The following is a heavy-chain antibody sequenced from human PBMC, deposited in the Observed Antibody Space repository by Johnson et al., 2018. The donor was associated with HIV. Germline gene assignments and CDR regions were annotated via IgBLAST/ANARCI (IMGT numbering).Heavy chain of an antibody. CDR1: GFTFSSYD. D-gene: IGHD5-12*01. CDR3: AKDGGGGYDRAFDI. J-gene: IGHJ3*02. CDR2: IGTAGDT. Sequence: VQLVESGGGLVQPGGSLRLSCAASGFTFSSYDMHWVRQGTGKGLEWVSAIGTAGDTYYPGSVKGRFTISRENAKNSLYLQMNSLRAEDTAVYYCAKDGGGGYDRAFDIWGQGTMVTVSS. V-gene: IGHV3-13*01.